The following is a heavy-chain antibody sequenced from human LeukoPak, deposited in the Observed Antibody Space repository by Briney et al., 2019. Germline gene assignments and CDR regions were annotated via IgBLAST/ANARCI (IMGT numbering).Heavy chain of an antibody. CDR3: AGAYDILTGETLPFDY. CDR2: IYYSGST. CDR1: GGSVSSGSYC. J-gene: IGHJ4*02. Sequence: PSETLSLTCTVSGGSVSSGSYCWSWIRQPPGKGLEWIGYIYYSGSTNYNPSLKSRVTISVDTSKNQFSLKLSSVTAADTAVYYCAGAYDILTGETLPFDYWGQGTLVTVSS. D-gene: IGHD3-9*01. V-gene: IGHV4-61*01.